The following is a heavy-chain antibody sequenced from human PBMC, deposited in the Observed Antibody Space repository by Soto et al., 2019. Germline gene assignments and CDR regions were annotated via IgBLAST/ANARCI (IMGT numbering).Heavy chain of an antibody. CDR3: ETLTTGTIHFDY. J-gene: IGHJ4*02. Sequence: GASVTVSCKDSGCSFTRYDITWVRQAPGQGLEWMGWISNKSANTNYADKFRGRVSLTTDTSTNTAYMDVRSLHSDYRAVYYCETLTTGTIHFDYWGQGTQVTVS. D-gene: IGHD1-1*01. CDR2: ISNKSANT. CDR1: GCSFTRYD. V-gene: IGHV1-18*04.